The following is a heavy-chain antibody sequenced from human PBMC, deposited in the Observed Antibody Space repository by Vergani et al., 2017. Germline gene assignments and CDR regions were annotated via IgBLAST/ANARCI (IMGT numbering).Heavy chain of an antibody. CDR1: GFTFSSYA. CDR2: ISDDGSNK. CDR3: ARAERWLQSYGDY. Sequence: QVQLVESGGGVVQPGRSLRLSCAASGFTFSSYAMHWVRQAPGKGLEWVAVISDDGSNKYYADSVKGRFTISRDNAKNTLYLQMNSLRAEDTAVYYCARAERWLQSYGDYWGQGTLVTVSS. J-gene: IGHJ4*02. V-gene: IGHV3-30*01. D-gene: IGHD5-24*01.